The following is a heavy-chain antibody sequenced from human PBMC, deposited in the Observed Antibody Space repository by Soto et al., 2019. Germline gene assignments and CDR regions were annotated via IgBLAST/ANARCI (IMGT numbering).Heavy chain of an antibody. J-gene: IGHJ6*02. Sequence: GASVKVSCKASGGTFSSYAISWVRQAPGQGLEWMGGIIPIFGTANYAQKFQGRVTITADESTSTAYMELSSLRSEDTAVYYCAREKVATKPGTYYYYGMDVWGQGTTVTVSS. CDR3: AREKVATKPGTYYYYGMDV. D-gene: IGHD5-12*01. CDR2: IIPIFGTA. CDR1: GGTFSSYA. V-gene: IGHV1-69*13.